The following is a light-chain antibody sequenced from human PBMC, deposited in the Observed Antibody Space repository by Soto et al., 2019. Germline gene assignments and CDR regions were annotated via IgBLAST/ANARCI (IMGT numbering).Light chain of an antibody. CDR1: SGHSSYA. J-gene: IGLJ3*02. V-gene: IGLV4-69*01. Sequence: QAVVTQSPSASAPLGASVKLTCTLSSGHSSYAIAWHQQQPEKGPRYLMKLNSDGSHSKGDGIPDRFSGSSSGAERYLTISSLQSEDEADYYCQTFQVFGGGTKLTVL. CDR2: LNSDGSH. CDR3: QTFQV.